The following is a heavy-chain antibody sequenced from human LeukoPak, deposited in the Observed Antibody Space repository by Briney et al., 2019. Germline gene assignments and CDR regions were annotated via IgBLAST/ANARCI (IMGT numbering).Heavy chain of an antibody. J-gene: IGHJ4*02. Sequence: SETLSPTCAVNAGSFTGYYWSWIRQPPGKGLEWIGEIDHTGSISYNPSLRSRVTISVDTFKNQFSLNLRSVTAADGAIYYCARGGYGPGSHYRYWGQGTLVTVSS. V-gene: IGHV4-34*01. CDR1: AGSFTGYY. CDR3: ARGGYGPGSHYRY. D-gene: IGHD3-10*01. CDR2: IDHTGSI.